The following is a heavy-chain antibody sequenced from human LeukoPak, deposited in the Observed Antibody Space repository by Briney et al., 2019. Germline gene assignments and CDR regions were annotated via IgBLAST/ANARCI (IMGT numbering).Heavy chain of an antibody. CDR2: ISDSGGTT. D-gene: IGHD2-2*01. CDR3: AKLTRGYCSSTACPNWFDP. Sequence: GGSLRLSCAASGFTFSSYAMSWVRHAPGEGLEWVSAISDSGGTTYYADSVKGRFTISRDNSKNTLYLQMNSLRGEDTAVYYCAKLTRGYCSSTACPNWFDPWGQGTLITVSS. V-gene: IGHV3-23*01. CDR1: GFTFSSYA. J-gene: IGHJ5*02.